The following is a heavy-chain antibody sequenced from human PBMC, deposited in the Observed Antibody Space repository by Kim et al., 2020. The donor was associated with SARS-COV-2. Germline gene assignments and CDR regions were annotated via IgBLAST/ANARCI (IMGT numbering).Heavy chain of an antibody. Sequence: AAPVKGRFTSSRDNYKNTLYLQMSSLGAEATAVYYCAKGSGQWLADYFDYWGQGTLVTVSS. J-gene: IGHJ4*02. CDR3: AKGSGQWLADYFDY. D-gene: IGHD6-19*01. V-gene: IGHV3-23*01.